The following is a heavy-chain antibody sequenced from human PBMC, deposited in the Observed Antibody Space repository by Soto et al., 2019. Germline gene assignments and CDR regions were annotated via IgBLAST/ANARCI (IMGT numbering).Heavy chain of an antibody. J-gene: IGHJ6*02. Sequence: ASVKVSCKASGYSFTDYHIHWVRQAPGQGLEWLGRINPKSGGTSTAQKFQGWVTMTRDRSISTVYMELTRLRSDDTAVYFCARGHSTDCSNGVCSFFYNHEMDVWGQGTSVTVSS. D-gene: IGHD2-8*01. CDR1: GYSFTDYH. CDR3: ARGHSTDCSNGVCSFFYNHEMDV. CDR2: INPKSGGT. V-gene: IGHV1-2*04.